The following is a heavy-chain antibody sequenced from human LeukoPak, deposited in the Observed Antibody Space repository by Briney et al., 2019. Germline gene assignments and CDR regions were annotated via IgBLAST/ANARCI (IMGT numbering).Heavy chain of an antibody. CDR3: AKSGWYSNWFDP. Sequence: SETLSLTCTVSGGSISSYYWSWIRQPPGKGLEGIGYIYYSGSTNYNPSLKSRVTISVDTSKNQFSLKLSSVTAADTAVYYCAKSGWYSNWFDPWGQGTLVTVSS. CDR1: GGSISSYY. V-gene: IGHV4-59*08. J-gene: IGHJ5*02. D-gene: IGHD6-19*01. CDR2: IYYSGST.